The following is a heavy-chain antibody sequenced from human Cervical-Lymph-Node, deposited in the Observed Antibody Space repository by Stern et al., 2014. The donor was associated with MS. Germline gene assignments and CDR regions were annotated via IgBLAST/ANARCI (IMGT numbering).Heavy chain of an antibody. Sequence: VQLVQSGAEVKKPGASVKVSCKASGYTFTSYYMHWVRQAPGQGLEWMGIINPSGGSTSYAQKFQGRVTMTRDTSTSTVYMELSSRRVEAPAVYCGGREGYNKRRTADAFDIWGQGTMVTVSS. CDR2: INPSGGST. D-gene: IGHD3-9*01. CDR3: GREGYNKRRTADAFDI. J-gene: IGHJ3*02. V-gene: IGHV1-46*01. CDR1: GYTFTSYY.